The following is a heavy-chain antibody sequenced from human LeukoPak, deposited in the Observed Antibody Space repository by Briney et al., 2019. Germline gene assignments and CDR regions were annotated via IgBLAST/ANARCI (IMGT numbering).Heavy chain of an antibody. CDR3: AKAGQKVGATNFDY. CDR2: ISGSGGST. Sequence: GGSLRLSCAASGFTFSSYAMGWVRQAPGKGLEWVSAISGSGGSTYYADSVKGRFTISRDNSKNTLYLQMNSLRAEDTAVYYCAKAGQKVGATNFDYWGQGTLVTVSS. J-gene: IGHJ4*02. V-gene: IGHV3-23*01. D-gene: IGHD1-26*01. CDR1: GFTFSSYA.